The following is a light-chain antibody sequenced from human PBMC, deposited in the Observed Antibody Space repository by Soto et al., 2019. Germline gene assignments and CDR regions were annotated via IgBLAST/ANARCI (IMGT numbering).Light chain of an antibody. V-gene: IGLV2-14*03. CDR1: SSDIDVGVYNY. CDR2: DVS. Sequence: QSVLTQPASVSGSPGQSITISCTATSSDIDVGVYNYVSWYQHHPGKAPKLMIYDVSNRPSGVSNRFSGSKSGDTASLTISGLQAEDEADYYCSSYISSSTSYVFGTGTKVTVL. CDR3: SSYISSSTSYV. J-gene: IGLJ1*01.